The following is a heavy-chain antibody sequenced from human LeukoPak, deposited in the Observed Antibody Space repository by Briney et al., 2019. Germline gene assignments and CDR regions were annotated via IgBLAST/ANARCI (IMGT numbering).Heavy chain of an antibody. Sequence: GGSLKIPCKGSGYSFPSYWNRWVGQMPGKSLEWMGRIDPSDSYPNHSPSFPGHVTISADKSISTAYLQSSSLKASDTAMYYCARGAGDYPACMDVWGQGTTVTVSS. D-gene: IGHD4-17*01. CDR1: GYSFPSYW. CDR2: IDPSDSYP. CDR3: ARGAGDYPACMDV. V-gene: IGHV5-10-1*01. J-gene: IGHJ6*02.